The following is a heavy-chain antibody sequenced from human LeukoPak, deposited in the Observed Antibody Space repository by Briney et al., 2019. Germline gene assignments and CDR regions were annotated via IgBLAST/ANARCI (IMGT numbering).Heavy chain of an antibody. CDR1: GFTFSSYA. Sequence: GRSLRLSCAASGFTFSSYAMHWVRRAPGKGLEWVAVISYDGSNKYYADSVKGRFTISRGNSKNTLYLQMNSLRAEDTAVYYCATAGITGTNWFDPWGQGTLVTVSS. CDR2: ISYDGSNK. CDR3: ATAGITGTNWFDP. V-gene: IGHV3-30*01. J-gene: IGHJ5*02. D-gene: IGHD1/OR15-1a*01.